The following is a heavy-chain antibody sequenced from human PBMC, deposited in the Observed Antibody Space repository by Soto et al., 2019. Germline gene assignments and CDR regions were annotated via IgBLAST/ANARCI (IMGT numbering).Heavy chain of an antibody. Sequence: QITLEESGPTLVKPTQTLTLTCTFSGFSLSTSGVGVGWIRQPPGKALEWLALIYWDDDKRYSPSLKSRLTITKDTSKNQVVLTMTNMDPVDTATYYCAHLYYYDRLVSFDIWGQGTMVTVSS. CDR1: GFSLSTSGVG. CDR2: IYWDDDK. V-gene: IGHV2-5*02. J-gene: IGHJ3*02. D-gene: IGHD3-22*01. CDR3: AHLYYYDRLVSFDI.